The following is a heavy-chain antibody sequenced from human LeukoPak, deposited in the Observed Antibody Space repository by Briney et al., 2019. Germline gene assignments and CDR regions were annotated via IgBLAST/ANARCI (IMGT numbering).Heavy chain of an antibody. V-gene: IGHV4-34*01. CDR2: INHSGST. J-gene: IGHJ4*02. CDR1: GGSFSGYY. CDR3: AREGVVGAYGHFDY. Sequence: SETLSLTCAVYGGSFSGYYWSWIRQPPGKGLEWIGEINHSGSTNYNPSLKSRVTISVDTSKNQFSLKLSSVTAADTAVYYCAREGVVGAYGHFDYWGQGTLVTVSS. D-gene: IGHD2-15*01.